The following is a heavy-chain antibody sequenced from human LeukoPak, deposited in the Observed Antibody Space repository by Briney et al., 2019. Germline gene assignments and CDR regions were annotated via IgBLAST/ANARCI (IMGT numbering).Heavy chain of an antibody. D-gene: IGHD3-10*01. V-gene: IGHV3-23*01. J-gene: IGHJ4*02. CDR3: ARGRLVRGLIIAHDY. CDR1: GFTFGSYD. CDR2: ISASGDST. Sequence: GGSLRLSCAASGFTFGSYDMSWVRQAPGRGLEWVSGISASGDSTYYTDSVKGRFTISRDSSKNTLYLQVNSLRAEDTAAYYCARGRLVRGLIIAHDYWGQGTLVTVSS.